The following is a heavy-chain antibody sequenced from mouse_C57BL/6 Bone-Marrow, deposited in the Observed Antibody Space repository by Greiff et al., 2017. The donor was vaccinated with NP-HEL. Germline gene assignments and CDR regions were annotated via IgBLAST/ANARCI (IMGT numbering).Heavy chain of an antibody. CDR1: GFTFSSYA. CDR3: ARDTYKGPFDY. V-gene: IGHV5-4*01. J-gene: IGHJ2*01. Sequence: EVQRVESGGGLVKPGGSLKLSCAASGFTFSSYAMSWVRQTPEKRLEWVATISDGGSYTYYPDNVKGRFTISRDNAKNNLYLQMSHLKSEDTAMYYCARDTYKGPFDYWGQGTTLTVSS. CDR2: ISDGGSYT. D-gene: IGHD5-1*01.